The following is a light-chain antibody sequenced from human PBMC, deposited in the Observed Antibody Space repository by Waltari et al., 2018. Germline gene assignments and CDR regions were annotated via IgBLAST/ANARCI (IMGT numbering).Light chain of an antibody. CDR1: SSDIGTHDY. V-gene: IGLV2-23*02. Sequence: QSALTQPASVSGSPGQSIAISCSGTSSDIGTHDYVTWYQQYPGKAPKVIVYAVAKRPSGVPHRFSGSQSGNTASLIISGLQAEDEADYPCSSYADSGTLLFGGGTKLTVL. CDR3: SSYADSGTLL. CDR2: AVA. J-gene: IGLJ2*01.